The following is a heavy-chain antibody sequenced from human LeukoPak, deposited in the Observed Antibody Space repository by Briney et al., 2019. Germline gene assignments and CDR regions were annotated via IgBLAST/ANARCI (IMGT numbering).Heavy chain of an antibody. CDR1: GFTFTNYA. V-gene: IGHV3-23*01. CDR3: AKDIIRVVVRAGAPPYYYYGMDL. D-gene: IGHD2-2*01. J-gene: IGHJ6*02. CDR2: NTGSDGSS. Sequence: GRSLRLSCVASGFTFTNYAMSCVPQASPKGLEWVSANTGSDGSSYYTDSVKGRFTISRDNPKNTLYLQMNSLRAEVTAVYYCAKDIIRVVVRAGAPPYYYYGMDLWGQGYTVTVSS.